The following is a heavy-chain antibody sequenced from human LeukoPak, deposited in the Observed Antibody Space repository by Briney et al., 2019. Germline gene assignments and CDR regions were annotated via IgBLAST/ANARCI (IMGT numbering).Heavy chain of an antibody. CDR2: ISGSGGST. D-gene: IGHD3-16*02. V-gene: IGHV3-23*01. CDR1: GFTFSSYA. J-gene: IGHJ4*02. CDR3: AKDLKSLSFPYVTDY. Sequence: GGSLRLSCAASGFTFSSYAITWVRQAPGKGLEWVSAISGSGGSTYYADSVKGRFTISRDNSKNTLYLQMNSLRAEDTAVYYCAKDLKSLSFPYVTDYWGQGTLVTVSS.